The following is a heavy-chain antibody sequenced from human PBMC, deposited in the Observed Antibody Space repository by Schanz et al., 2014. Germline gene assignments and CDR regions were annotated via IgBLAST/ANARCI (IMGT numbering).Heavy chain of an antibody. J-gene: IGHJ3*01. CDR3: TRDRGALINHNDALDL. CDR1: GFSFSGFA. Sequence: QVQLEESGGGVVQPGGSLRLSCVASGFSFSGFAVHWVRQAPGKGLEWVAVIWYDGNNKYYADSVKGRFTISRDNSKNTVYLQMNSLRSEDTAVYYCTRDRGALINHNDALDLWGQGTMVSVSS. CDR2: IWYDGNNK. V-gene: IGHV3-30*04. D-gene: IGHD3-16*01.